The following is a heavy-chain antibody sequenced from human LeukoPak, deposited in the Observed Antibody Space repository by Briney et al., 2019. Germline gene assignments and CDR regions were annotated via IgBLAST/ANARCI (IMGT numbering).Heavy chain of an antibody. CDR2: IYHSGST. D-gene: IGHD6-13*01. J-gene: IGHJ4*02. Sequence: SETLSLTCAVSGYSISSGYYWGWIRQPPGKGLEWIGSIYHSGSTYYNPSLKSRVTISVDTSKNQFSLKLSSVTAADTAVYYCANTLWNPTYCSSWSEYWGQGTLVTVSS. V-gene: IGHV4-38-2*01. CDR3: ANTLWNPTYCSSWSEY. CDR1: GYSISSGYY.